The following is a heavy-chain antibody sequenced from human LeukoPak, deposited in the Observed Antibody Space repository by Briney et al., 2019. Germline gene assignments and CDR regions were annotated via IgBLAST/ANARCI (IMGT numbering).Heavy chain of an antibody. CDR3: ARWIWSGIHY. V-gene: IGHV4-34*01. CDR1: GGSFSGYY. J-gene: IGHJ4*02. CDR2: INHSGST. Sequence: SETLSLTCAVYGGSFSGYYWSWTRQPPGKGLEWIGEINHSGSTNYNPSLKSRVTISVDTSKNQFSLKLSSVTAADTAVYYCARWIWSGIHYWGQGTLVTVSS. D-gene: IGHD3-3*01.